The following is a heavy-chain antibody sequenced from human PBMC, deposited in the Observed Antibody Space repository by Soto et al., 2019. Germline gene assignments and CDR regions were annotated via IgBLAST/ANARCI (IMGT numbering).Heavy chain of an antibody. CDR1: GFVFSMYW. Sequence: EVQLVESGGGLVQPGGSLRLSCAASGFVFSMYWMHWVRQAPGKGLEWVSVHYSGGSTYYADSVQGRFTISRDKSNNTLYLQMRRVRAEDTAVYFCARHRHPRGTVGATSPLDPWGQGTQVTVSS. V-gene: IGHV3-66*04. CDR3: ARHRHPRGTVGATSPLDP. J-gene: IGHJ5*02. D-gene: IGHD1-26*01. CDR2: HYSGGST.